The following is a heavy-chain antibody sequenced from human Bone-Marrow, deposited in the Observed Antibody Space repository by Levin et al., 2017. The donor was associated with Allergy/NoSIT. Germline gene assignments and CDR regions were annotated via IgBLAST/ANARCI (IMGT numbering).Heavy chain of an antibody. CDR3: ATFGHPSMAARALDY. D-gene: IGHD6-6*01. J-gene: IGHJ4*02. CDR2: IKEDGSAK. Sequence: SCAASGFTFSSYWMSWVRQAPGKGLEWVANIKEDGSAKQYVDSVKDRFTISRDNAKNSLYLQMNSLRAEDTAVYYCATFGHPSMAARALDYWGQGTLVTVSS. CDR1: GFTFSSYW. V-gene: IGHV3-7*01.